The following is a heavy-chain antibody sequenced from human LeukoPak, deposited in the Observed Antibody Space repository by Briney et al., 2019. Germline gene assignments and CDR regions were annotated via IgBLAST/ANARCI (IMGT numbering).Heavy chain of an antibody. D-gene: IGHD4-11*01. CDR2: LHYTGSS. J-gene: IGHJ4*02. CDR3: VTYTVTPRLHFDY. CDR1: GGSITSSGYY. V-gene: IGHV4-39*07. Sequence: SETLSLTCNVSGGSITSSGYYWGWIRKPPGKGLEWIGTLHYTGSSYYTPSLKSRVTISGDTSKNQFSLRLTSVIAADTAAYYCVTYTVTPRLHFDYWGQGTLVTVSS.